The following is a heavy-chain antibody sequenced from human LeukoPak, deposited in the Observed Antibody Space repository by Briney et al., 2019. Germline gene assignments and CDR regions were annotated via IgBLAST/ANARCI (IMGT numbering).Heavy chain of an antibody. Sequence: GASVKVSCKASGYTLTDYYMHWVRQAPGQGLEWMGWINPNSGGTNYAQKFQGRVTMTRDTSISTAYMELSRLRSGDTAVYYCARVLLGIAAAATFYGMDVWGQGTTVTVSS. D-gene: IGHD6-13*01. CDR1: GYTLTDYY. J-gene: IGHJ6*02. CDR2: INPNSGGT. V-gene: IGHV1-2*02. CDR3: ARVLLGIAAAATFYGMDV.